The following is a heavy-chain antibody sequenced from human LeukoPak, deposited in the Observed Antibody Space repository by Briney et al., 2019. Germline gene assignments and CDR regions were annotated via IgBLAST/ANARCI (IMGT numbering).Heavy chain of an antibody. V-gene: IGHV1-8*01. Sequence: ASVKVSCKASGYTFTSYDINWVRQATGQGREWMGWMNPNSGNTGYAQKFQGRVTMTRNTSISTAYMELSSLRSEDTAVYYCARRRRNYYYYYMDVWGKGTTVTVSS. J-gene: IGHJ6*03. CDR1: GYTFTSYD. CDR3: ARRRRNYYYYYMDV. CDR2: MNPNSGNT.